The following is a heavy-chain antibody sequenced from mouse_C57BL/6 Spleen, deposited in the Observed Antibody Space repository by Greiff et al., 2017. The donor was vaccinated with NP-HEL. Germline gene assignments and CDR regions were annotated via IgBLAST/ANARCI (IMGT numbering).Heavy chain of an antibody. CDR3: AVFYYGYDEDAY. V-gene: IGHV5-12*01. CDR1: GFTFSDYY. D-gene: IGHD2-2*01. Sequence: EVQGVESGGGLVQPGGSLKLSCAASGFTFSDYYMYWVRQTPEKRLEWVAYISNGGGSTYYPDTVKGRFTISRANAKTTLYLQMSRLKSEDTAMYYCAVFYYGYDEDAYWGQGTLVTVSA. CDR2: ISNGGGST. J-gene: IGHJ3*01.